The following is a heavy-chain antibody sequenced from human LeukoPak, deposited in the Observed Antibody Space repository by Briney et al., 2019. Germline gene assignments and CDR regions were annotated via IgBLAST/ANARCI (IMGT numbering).Heavy chain of an antibody. D-gene: IGHD5-12*01. J-gene: IGHJ4*02. CDR2: ISASNGNT. CDR1: GYSFNSYG. CDR3: VRDPGELIVATTFDY. Sequence: ASVKVSCKPSGYSFNSYGISWVRQAPGQGLEWMGWISASNGNTKYPQKFQGRLTMTTDSSTSTAYMDLRSLRSDDTAVYYCVRDPGELIVATTFDYWGQGTLVTVSS. V-gene: IGHV1-18*01.